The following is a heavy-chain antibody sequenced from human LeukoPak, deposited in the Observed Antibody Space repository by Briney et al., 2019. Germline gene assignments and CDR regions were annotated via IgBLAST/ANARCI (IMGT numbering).Heavy chain of an antibody. J-gene: IGHJ6*04. CDR1: GFTFDDYG. Sequence: GGSLRLSCAASGFTFDDYGMSWVRHAPGKGLEWVSGINWNGGRAGHADSVKGRFTISRDNAKNSLYLQMNSLRAEDTAVYYCARVPATALDVWGKGTTVTVSS. V-gene: IGHV3-20*04. CDR3: ARVPATALDV. CDR2: INWNGGRA. D-gene: IGHD2-2*01.